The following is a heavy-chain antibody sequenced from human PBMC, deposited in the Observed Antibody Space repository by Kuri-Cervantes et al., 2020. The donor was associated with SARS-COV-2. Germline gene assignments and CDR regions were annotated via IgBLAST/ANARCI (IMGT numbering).Heavy chain of an antibody. CDR1: GFRFSSYG. J-gene: IGHJ6*02. D-gene: IGHD3-22*01. CDR2: ISHDGNNK. Sequence: GGSLRLSCAASGFRFSSYGMHWVRQAPGKGLEWVAVISHDGNNKYYADSVKGRFTISRDNSKNTLYLQMNSLRAEDTAVYYCAKEGPTGYYDSSGYYYDYYYGMDVWGQGTTVTVSS. V-gene: IGHV3-30*18. CDR3: AKEGPTGYYDSSGYYYDYYYGMDV.